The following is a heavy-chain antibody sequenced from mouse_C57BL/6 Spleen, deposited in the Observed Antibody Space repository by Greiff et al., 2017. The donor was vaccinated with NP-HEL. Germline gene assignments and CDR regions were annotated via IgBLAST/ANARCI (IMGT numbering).Heavy chain of an antibody. V-gene: IGHV1-69*01. CDR2: IDPSDSYT. D-gene: IGHD1-1*01. CDR3: ARSTTVGEYYFDY. J-gene: IGHJ2*01. Sequence: QVQLQQPGAELVMPGASVKLSCKASGYTFTSYWMHWVKQRPGPGLEWIGEIDPSDSYTNYNQKFKGKSTLTVDKASSTAYMQLSSLTSEDSAVYYCARSTTVGEYYFDYGGQGTTLTVAS. CDR1: GYTFTSYW.